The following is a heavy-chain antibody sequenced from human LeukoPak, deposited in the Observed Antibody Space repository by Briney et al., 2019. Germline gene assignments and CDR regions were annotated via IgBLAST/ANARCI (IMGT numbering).Heavy chain of an antibody. V-gene: IGHV4-34*01. J-gene: IGHJ4*02. CDR1: GGSFSGYY. CDR3: ARFIPLRRGLDY. Sequence: SETLSLTCAVYGGSFSGYYWSWIRQPPGKGLEWIGEINHSGSTNYNPSLKSRVTISVDTSKNQFSLKLSSVTAADTAVYYCARFIPLRRGLDYWGQGTLVTVSS. CDR2: INHSGST. D-gene: IGHD4-17*01.